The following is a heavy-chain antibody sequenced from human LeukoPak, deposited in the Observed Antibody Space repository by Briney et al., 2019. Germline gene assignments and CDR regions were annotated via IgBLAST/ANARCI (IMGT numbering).Heavy chain of an antibody. Sequence: GGPLRLSCAASGFTFNSYWMHWLRHAPGEGLVGVSRINNDGSNTVYADSVKGRFTISRDNAKNTLYLEMNSLRAEDTAVYYCVRGLLGPDYWGQGTLVIVSS. V-gene: IGHV3-74*03. CDR2: INNDGSNT. CDR3: VRGLLGPDY. D-gene: IGHD7-27*01. CDR1: GFTFNSYW. J-gene: IGHJ4*02.